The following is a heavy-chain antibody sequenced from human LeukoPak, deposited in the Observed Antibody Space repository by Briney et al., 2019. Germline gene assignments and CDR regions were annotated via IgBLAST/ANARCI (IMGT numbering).Heavy chain of an antibody. D-gene: IGHD3-22*01. J-gene: IGHJ4*02. CDR3: ARDLGDYDSSGFDY. V-gene: IGHV4-59*01. Sequence: SETLSLTCPVSGGSISSYYWSWIRQPPGKGLEWIGYIYYSGSTNYNPSLKSRVTISVDTSKTQFSLKLSSVTAADTAVYYGARDLGDYDSSGFDYWGQGTMVAVSS. CDR2: IYYSGST. CDR1: GGSISSYY.